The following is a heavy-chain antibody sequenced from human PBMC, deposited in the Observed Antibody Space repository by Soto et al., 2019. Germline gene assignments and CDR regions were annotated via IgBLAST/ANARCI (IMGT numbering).Heavy chain of an antibody. J-gene: IGHJ4*02. V-gene: IGHV1-8*01. CDR3: SRVDPGETSPFDH. D-gene: IGHD3-10*01. CDR2: MNPNSGNT. CDR1: GYTFTSYD. Sequence: ASVKVSSKASGYTFTSYDINWVRQATGQGLEWMGWMNPNSGNTGYAQKFQGRVTMTRNTSISTVYMELSGLRSDDTAVYYCSRVDPGETSPFDHWGQGTLVTVSS.